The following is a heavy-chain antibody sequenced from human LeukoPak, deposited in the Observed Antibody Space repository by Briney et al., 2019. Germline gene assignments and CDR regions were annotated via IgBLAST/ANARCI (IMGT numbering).Heavy chain of an antibody. CDR2: IYYSGST. CDR3: ASDDY. J-gene: IGHJ4*02. CDR1: GGPISSYY. Sequence: SETLSLTCTVSGGPISSYYWSWIRQPPGKGLEWIGYIYYSGSTNYNPSLKSRVTISVDTSKNQFSLKLSSVTAADTAVYYCASDDYWGQGTLVTVSS. V-gene: IGHV4-59*01.